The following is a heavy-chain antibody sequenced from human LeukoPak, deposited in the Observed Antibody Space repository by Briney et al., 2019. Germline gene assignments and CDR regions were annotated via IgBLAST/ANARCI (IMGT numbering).Heavy chain of an antibody. V-gene: IGHV3-23*01. Sequence: GGSLRLSCAASGFTFSSYAMNWVRQAPGRGLEWVSAISGSAGSTYYADSVKGRFTISRDNSKNTLYLQMNSLRAEDTAVYYCAKAYYYDSSRYYACDYWGQGTLVTVSS. CDR3: AKAYYYDSSRYYACDY. J-gene: IGHJ4*02. D-gene: IGHD3-22*01. CDR1: GFTFSSYA. CDR2: ISGSAGST.